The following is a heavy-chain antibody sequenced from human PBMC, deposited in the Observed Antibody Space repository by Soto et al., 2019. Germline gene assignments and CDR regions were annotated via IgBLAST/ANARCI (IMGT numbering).Heavy chain of an antibody. J-gene: IGHJ4*02. CDR2: TRNKANSYTT. D-gene: IGHD4-17*01. V-gene: IGHV3-72*01. CDR1: GFTFSDHY. Sequence: EVQLVESGGGLVQPGGSLRLSCAASGFTFSDHYMDWVRQAPGKGLEWVGRTRNKANSYTTEYAASVKGRFTISRDDSKNSLYLQMNSLKTEDTAVYYCARESYGDYFPDYWGQGTLVTVSS. CDR3: ARESYGDYFPDY.